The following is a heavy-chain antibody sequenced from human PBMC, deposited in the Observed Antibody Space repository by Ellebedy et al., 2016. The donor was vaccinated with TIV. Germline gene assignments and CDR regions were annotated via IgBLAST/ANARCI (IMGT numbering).Heavy chain of an antibody. J-gene: IGHJ6*02. D-gene: IGHD2-8*01. CDR1: GFTFRSFG. CDR3: AKDRGSRDSVYPNGMDA. V-gene: IGHV3-30*18. Sequence: PGGSLRLSCKASGFTFRSFGMHWVRLSVGKGLEWVADSSYDGAYAHYADSVKGRFTCSRDNSKNTLYLQMNSLRAEDTAVYFCAKDRGSRDSVYPNGMDAWGQGITVTVSS. CDR2: SSYDGAYA.